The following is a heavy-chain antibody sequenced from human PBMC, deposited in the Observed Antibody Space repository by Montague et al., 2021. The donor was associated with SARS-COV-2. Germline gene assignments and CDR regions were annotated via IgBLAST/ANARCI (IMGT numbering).Heavy chain of an antibody. CDR1: GFSLSTSGVG. D-gene: IGHD3-9*01. V-gene: IGHV2-5*02. J-gene: IGHJ4*02. Sequence: PALVKPTQTLTLTCTFSGFSLSTSGVGVGWIRQPPGKALEWLALXXWDDDKRYSPSLKSRLTITKDTSKNQVVLTMTNMDPVDTATYYCAHPPYDILTGYSTDFDYWGQGTLVTVSS. CDR2: XXWDDDK. CDR3: AHPPYDILTGYSTDFDY.